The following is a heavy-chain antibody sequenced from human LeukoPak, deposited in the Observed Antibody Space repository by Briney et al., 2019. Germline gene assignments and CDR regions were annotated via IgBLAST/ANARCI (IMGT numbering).Heavy chain of an antibody. CDR3: ARAPIAAAMSPGYYMDV. CDR2: IYTSGST. J-gene: IGHJ6*03. CDR1: DGSNSSGIYY. V-gene: IGHV4-61*02. Sequence: SQTLSLTCTDSDGSNSSGIYYWSWIRQPAGKGLEWIGRIYTSGSTNYNPSLKSRVTISVDTYKNQFSLKLSSVTAADTAVYYCARAPIAAAMSPGYYMDVWGKGTTVTVSS. D-gene: IGHD6-13*01.